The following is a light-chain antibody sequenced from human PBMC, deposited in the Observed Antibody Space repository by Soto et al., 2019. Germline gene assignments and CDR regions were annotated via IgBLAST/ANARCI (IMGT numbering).Light chain of an antibody. J-gene: IGKJ4*01. CDR3: HQYGISP. Sequence: ELVLTQSPCPLSSSTGEGVTLSCRASQSISSNYLAWYHQKPGQAPRLLIYGASSRATGIPDRFSGTGSGTAFSLTISRMEPEDLAVYYCHQYGISPFGGGTKVDIK. V-gene: IGKV3-20*01. CDR2: GAS. CDR1: QSISSNY.